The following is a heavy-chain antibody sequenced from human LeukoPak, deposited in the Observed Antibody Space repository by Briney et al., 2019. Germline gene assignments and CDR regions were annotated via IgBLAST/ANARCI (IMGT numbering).Heavy chain of an antibody. Sequence: KPGESLKISCKGSGYSFTNYWIDWVRQMPGKGLEWMGIIYPGDSETRYGPSFQGQVTISADKSISTAYLQWSSLKASDTAMYYCARWDFGSGYYYIGDYWGQGTLVTVSS. J-gene: IGHJ4*02. CDR2: IYPGDSET. V-gene: IGHV5-51*01. CDR1: GYSFTNYW. D-gene: IGHD3-10*01. CDR3: ARWDFGSGYYYIGDY.